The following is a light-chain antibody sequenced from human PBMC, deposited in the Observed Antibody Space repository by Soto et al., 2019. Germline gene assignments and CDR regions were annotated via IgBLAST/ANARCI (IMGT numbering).Light chain of an antibody. V-gene: IGKV3-20*01. Sequence: EIVLTQSPGTLSLSPGDRATVSCRASQSLSSNYLAWYQQKPGQAPKLLIYGASRRATDIPNRFSGSGSGTDFALTITRLEPADFAVYFCQQYETFPRTFGQGTKVEIQ. J-gene: IGKJ1*01. CDR3: QQYETFPRT. CDR2: GAS. CDR1: QSLSSNY.